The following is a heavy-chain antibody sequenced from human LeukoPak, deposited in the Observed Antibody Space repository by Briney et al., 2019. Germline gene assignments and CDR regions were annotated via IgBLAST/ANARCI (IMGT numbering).Heavy chain of an antibody. D-gene: IGHD5-12*01. CDR1: AVSFISSSHH. CDR2: VYYGRTT. V-gene: IGHV4-39*01. J-gene: IGHJ5*01. CDR3: VRHDGRGGATMGAFDS. Sequence: SETLSLTCTVSAVSFISSSHHWGWIRQSPGKGLEWIGTVYYGRTTYYNPSLDGRVTISPDTSANHFSLQLNSVTAADTAVYYCVRHDGRGGATMGAFDSWGQGSLVTVSS.